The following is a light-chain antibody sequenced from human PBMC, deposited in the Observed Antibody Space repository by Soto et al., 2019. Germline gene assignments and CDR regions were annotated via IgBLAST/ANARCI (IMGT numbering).Light chain of an antibody. CDR1: QSISSW. CDR2: KAS. V-gene: IGKV1-5*03. J-gene: IGKJ1*01. Sequence: DIQMTQSPSTLSAPVGDRVTITCRASQSISSWLTWYQQKAGQAPKLQIYKASIVESGVPSRFSGSGSGTEFTLTISSLQPDDSATYYCQQYSYFATFGQGTRVEVK. CDR3: QQYSYFAT.